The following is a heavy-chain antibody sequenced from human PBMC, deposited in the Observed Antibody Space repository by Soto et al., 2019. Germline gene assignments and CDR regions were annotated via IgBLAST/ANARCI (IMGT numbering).Heavy chain of an antibody. J-gene: IGHJ5*02. Sequence: EVQLVESGGGLVQPGGSLRLSCAASGFTFSSYSMNWVRQAPGKGLEWVSYISSSSSTIYYADSVKGRFTISRDNAKNSLYLQMNSLRDEDTAVYYCARFSRDYYDSSGYSSWGQGTLVTVSS. CDR3: ARFSRDYYDSSGYSS. D-gene: IGHD3-22*01. CDR2: ISSSSSTI. V-gene: IGHV3-48*02. CDR1: GFTFSSYS.